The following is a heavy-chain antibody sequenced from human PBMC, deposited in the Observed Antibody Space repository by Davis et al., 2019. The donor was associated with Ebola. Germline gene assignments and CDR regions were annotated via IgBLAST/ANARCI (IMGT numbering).Heavy chain of an antibody. J-gene: IGHJ4*02. CDR3: GRSGPDN. Sequence: GESLKISCAASGFTFSGSAMHWVRQASGKGLEWVGRIRSKANSYATAYAASVKGRFTISRDDSKNTAYLQMNSLKTEDTAVYYCGRSGPDNWGQGTLVTVSS. CDR2: IRSKANSYAT. D-gene: IGHD1-26*01. V-gene: IGHV3-73*01. CDR1: GFTFSGSA.